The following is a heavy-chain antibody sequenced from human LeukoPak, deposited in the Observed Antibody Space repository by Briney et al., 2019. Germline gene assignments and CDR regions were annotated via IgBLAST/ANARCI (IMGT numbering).Heavy chain of an antibody. D-gene: IGHD6-13*01. CDR2: IYYSGST. CDR3: ARDQGLGAALFDP. CDR1: GGSISSGGYY. J-gene: IGHJ5*02. V-gene: IGHV4-31*03. Sequence: PSETLSLTCTVSGGSISSGGYYWSWIRQHPGKGLEWIGYIYYSGSTYYNPSLKSRVTISVDTSKNQFSLKLSSVTAADTAVYYCARDQGLGAALFDPWGQGTLVTVSS.